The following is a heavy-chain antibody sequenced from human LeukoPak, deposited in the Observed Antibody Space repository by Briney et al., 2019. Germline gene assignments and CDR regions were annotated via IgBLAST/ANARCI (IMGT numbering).Heavy chain of an antibody. CDR3: ARADDSNYGKFDY. CDR1: GFTFNSYA. V-gene: IGHV3-30*01. D-gene: IGHD4-11*01. CDR2: ISYDGSNK. J-gene: IGHJ3*01. Sequence: GGSLRLSCAASGFTFNSYAIHWVRQAPGKGLEWVALISYDGSNKYYADSVKGRFTISRDNSKNTLYLQMNSLRAEDTAVYYCARADDSNYGKFDYWGQGTMVTVSS.